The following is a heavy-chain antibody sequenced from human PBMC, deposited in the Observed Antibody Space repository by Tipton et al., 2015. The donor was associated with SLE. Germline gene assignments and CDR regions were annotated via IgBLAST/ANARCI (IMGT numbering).Heavy chain of an antibody. CDR1: GGSISSGRYY. J-gene: IGHJ3*02. V-gene: IGHV4-31*02. Sequence: LRLSCTVSGGSISSGRYYWTWIRQHPGKGLEWIGYIYYSGTTYYNPSLKSRATISLDTSKNQFSLKLSSVTAADTAVYYCARDTAHYGSGDGAFDIWGQGTMVTVSS. CDR2: IYYSGTT. CDR3: ARDTAHYGSGDGAFDI. D-gene: IGHD3-10*01.